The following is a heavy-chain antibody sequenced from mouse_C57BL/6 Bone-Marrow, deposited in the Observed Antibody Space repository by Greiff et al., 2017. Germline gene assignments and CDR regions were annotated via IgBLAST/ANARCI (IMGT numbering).Heavy chain of an antibody. D-gene: IGHD3-2*02. J-gene: IGHJ2*01. CDR3: ALDRSGYVH. V-gene: IGHV1-82*01. CDR2: IYPGNGDT. CDR1: GYAFSSSW. Sequence: QVQLQQSGPELVKPGASVKISCKASGYAFSSSWMNWVKQRPGKGLEWIGRIYPGNGDTNYNGQFKGKAPLTADTSSSTAYMQLSSLTSEDSAVYFCALDRSGYVHWGQGTTLTVAS.